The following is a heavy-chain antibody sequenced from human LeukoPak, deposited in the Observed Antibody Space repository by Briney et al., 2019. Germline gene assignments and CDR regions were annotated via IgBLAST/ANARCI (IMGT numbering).Heavy chain of an antibody. CDR3: ASFDRDPQFNYYDSSGYSGFDY. J-gene: IGHJ4*02. V-gene: IGHV1-8*01. CDR2: MNPNSGNT. Sequence: ASVKVSCKASGYTFTSYDINWVRQATGQGLEWMGWMNPNSGNTGYAQKFQGRVTMTRNTSISTAYMELSRLRSDDTAVYYCASFDRDPQFNYYDSSGYSGFDYWGQGTLVTVSS. D-gene: IGHD3-22*01. CDR1: GYTFTSYD.